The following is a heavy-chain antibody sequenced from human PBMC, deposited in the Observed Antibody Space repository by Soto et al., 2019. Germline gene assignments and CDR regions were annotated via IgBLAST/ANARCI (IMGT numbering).Heavy chain of an antibody. V-gene: IGHV3-23*01. CDR1: GFTVSSFA. Sequence: PGGSLRLSCAASGFTVSSFAMSWVRQDPGTGLEWVSSIGGGDTYYADSVKGRFTISRDNSKNTVSLQMNSLRTEDTAAYYCAKDRVNGNSVGDPFDIWGQGTMVTVSS. CDR2: IGGGDT. CDR3: AKDRVNGNSVGDPFDI. D-gene: IGHD4-17*01. J-gene: IGHJ3*02.